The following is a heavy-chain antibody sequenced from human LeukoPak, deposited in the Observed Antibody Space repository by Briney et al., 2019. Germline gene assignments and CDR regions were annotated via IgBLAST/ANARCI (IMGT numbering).Heavy chain of an antibody. V-gene: IGHV4-34*01. Sequence: SETLSLTCAVYGGSFSGYYWSWIRQPPGKGLEWIGEINHSGSTYYNPSLKSRDTISVDTSKNQFSLKLSSVTAADTAVYYCARCLPGQAEITMLQNWFDPWGQGTLVTVSS. CDR2: INHSGST. D-gene: IGHD3-10*01. CDR3: ARCLPGQAEITMLQNWFDP. J-gene: IGHJ5*02. CDR1: GGSFSGYY.